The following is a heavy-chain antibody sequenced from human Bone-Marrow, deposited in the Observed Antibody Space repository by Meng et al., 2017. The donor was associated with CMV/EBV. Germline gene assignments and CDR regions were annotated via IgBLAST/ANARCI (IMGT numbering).Heavy chain of an antibody. J-gene: IGHJ4*02. CDR2: INWNGGST. CDR1: GFTFDDYG. V-gene: IGHV3-20*04. D-gene: IGHD4-11*01. CDR3: AREQDWMTTVTHFDY. Sequence: GESLKISCAASGFTFDDYGMSWVRQAPGKGLEWVSGINWNGGSTGYADSVKGRFTISRDNAKNSLYLQMNSLRAEDTALYYCAREQDWMTTVTHFDYWGQGTLVTVPS.